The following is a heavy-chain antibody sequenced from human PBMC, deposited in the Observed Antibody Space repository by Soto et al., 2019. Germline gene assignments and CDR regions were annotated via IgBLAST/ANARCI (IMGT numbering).Heavy chain of an antibody. V-gene: IGHV4-39*01. D-gene: IGHD3-22*01. Sequence: LSLTCTVSGGSISSSSYYRGWIRQPPGKGLEWIGSIYYSGSTYYNPSLKSRVTISVDTSKNQFSLKLSSVTAADTAVYYCARQLLRGYYDSSGPDAFDIWGQGTMVTVSS. CDR3: ARQLLRGYYDSSGPDAFDI. CDR2: IYYSGST. CDR1: GGSISSSSYY. J-gene: IGHJ3*02.